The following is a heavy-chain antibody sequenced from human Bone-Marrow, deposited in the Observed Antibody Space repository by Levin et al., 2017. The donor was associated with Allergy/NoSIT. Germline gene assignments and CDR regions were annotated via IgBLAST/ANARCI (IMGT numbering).Heavy chain of an antibody. J-gene: IGHJ4*02. V-gene: IGHV3-11*01. CDR2: ISSSGSTI. CDR1: GFTFSDYY. Sequence: GGSLRLSCAASGFTFSDYYMSWIRQAPGKGLEWVSYISSSGSTIYYADSVKGRFTISRDNAKNSLYLQMNSLRAEDTAVYYCAKDYSNYGTWVDYWGQGTLVTVSS. CDR3: AKDYSNYGTWVDY. D-gene: IGHD4-11*01.